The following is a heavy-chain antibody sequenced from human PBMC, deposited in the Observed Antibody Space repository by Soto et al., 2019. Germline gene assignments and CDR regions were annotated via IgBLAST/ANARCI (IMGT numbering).Heavy chain of an antibody. CDR1: GFTFNSYW. Sequence: GGSLRLSCAASGFTFNSYWMHWVRQVPGKGLVWVSRINGDGSSTSYADSVKGRFTISRDNAKNTLYLQLNSLRVEDTAVYYCVRDRGNKLLWGQGTLVTVSS. CDR2: INGDGSST. V-gene: IGHV3-74*01. CDR3: VRDRGNKLL. D-gene: IGHD1-26*01. J-gene: IGHJ4*02.